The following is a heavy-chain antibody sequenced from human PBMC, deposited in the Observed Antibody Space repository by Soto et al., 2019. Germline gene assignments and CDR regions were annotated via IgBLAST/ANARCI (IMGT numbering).Heavy chain of an antibody. V-gene: IGHV1-18*01. CDR2: INSFSGDT. CDR3: ASDLHSGGKYWYCAL. J-gene: IGHJ2*01. CDR1: GYTFTHYG. Sequence: QVQLVPSGAEVKKPGASVKVSCKASGYTFTHYGITWVRQDPGQGLEWMGWINSFSGDTNYPQKLQGRLTMTTDTSTNTVYMELRNLRSDDTAVYYCASDLHSGGKYWYCALLGRCTLVTVSS. D-gene: IGHD2-15*01.